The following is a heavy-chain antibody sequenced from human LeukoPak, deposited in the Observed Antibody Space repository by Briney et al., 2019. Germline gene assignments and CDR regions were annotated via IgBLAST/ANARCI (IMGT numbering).Heavy chain of an antibody. CDR2: INPSGGST. D-gene: IGHD2-15*01. V-gene: IGHV1-46*01. CDR3: ARDPARNCSGGSCYSGWFDP. Sequence: ASVKVSCKASGYTFTSYYMHWVRQAPGQGLEWMGIINPSGGSTSYAQKFQGRVTMARDTSTSTVYMELSSLRSEDTAVYYCARDPARNCSGGSCYSGWFDPWGQGTLVTVSS. J-gene: IGHJ5*02. CDR1: GYTFTSYY.